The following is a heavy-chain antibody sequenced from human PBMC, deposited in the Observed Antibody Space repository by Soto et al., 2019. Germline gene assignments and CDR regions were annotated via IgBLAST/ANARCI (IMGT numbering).Heavy chain of an antibody. Sequence: GSLRLSCAASGFTFSSYAMHWVRQAPGKGLEWVAVISYDGSNKYYADSVKGRFTISRDNSKNTLYLQMNSLRAEDTAVYYCARDLAVGATPYYFDYWGLGTLVTVSS. D-gene: IGHD1-26*01. CDR1: GFTFSSYA. CDR3: ARDLAVGATPYYFDY. V-gene: IGHV3-30-3*01. J-gene: IGHJ4*02. CDR2: ISYDGSNK.